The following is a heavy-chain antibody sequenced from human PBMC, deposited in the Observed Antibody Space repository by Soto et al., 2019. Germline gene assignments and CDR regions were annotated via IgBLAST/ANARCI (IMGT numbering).Heavy chain of an antibody. CDR3: ARDVGGYCSGGRCYSDGMDV. Sequence: PGGSLRLSCAASGFTFSSYSMNWVRQAPGKGLEWVSSIRTTTTYIFYADSVKGRFTISRDNAKNSLYLQMNSLRAEDTAVYSCARDVGGYCSGGRCYSDGMDVWGQGTTVTVSS. CDR2: IRTTTTYI. CDR1: GFTFSSYS. J-gene: IGHJ6*02. V-gene: IGHV3-21*01. D-gene: IGHD2-15*01.